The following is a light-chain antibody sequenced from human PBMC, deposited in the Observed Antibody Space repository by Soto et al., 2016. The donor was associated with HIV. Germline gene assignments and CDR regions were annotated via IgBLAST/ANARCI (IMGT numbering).Light chain of an antibody. CDR1: NLGNKY. CDR3: QAWDTNTYVI. J-gene: IGLJ2*01. Sequence: SFELSQPPSLSVSPGQTASITCSGENLGNKYVCWYQQKPGQSPVLVIHQDSERPSGIPERFSGSSSGNTATLTISGTQAMDEGDYYCQAWDTNTYVIFGGGTKLTVL. V-gene: IGLV3-1*01. CDR2: QDS.